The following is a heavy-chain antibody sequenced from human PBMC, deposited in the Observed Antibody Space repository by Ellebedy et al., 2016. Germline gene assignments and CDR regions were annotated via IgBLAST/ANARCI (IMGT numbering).Heavy chain of an antibody. CDR3: ARHQGVNWYFAY. D-gene: IGHD1-1*01. J-gene: IGHJ4*02. V-gene: IGHV3-53*01. CDR1: GFTFSNSA. CDR2: IYGGDTT. Sequence: GESLKISXAASGFTFSNSAMHWVRQAPGKGLEWVSVIYGGDTTYYADSVKGRFSISRDSSKNTLYLLMNSLRVEDTAVYYCARHQGVNWYFAYWGQGTRVTVSS.